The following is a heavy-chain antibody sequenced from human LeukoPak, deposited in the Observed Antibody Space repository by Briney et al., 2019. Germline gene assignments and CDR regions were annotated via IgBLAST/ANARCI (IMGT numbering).Heavy chain of an antibody. CDR1: GFTFSSYA. CDR3: AKTTTVGFGDWFDP. CDR2: ISGSGGST. Sequence: PGGSLRLSCAASGFTFSSYAMSWVGQAPGKRLEWVSAISGSGGSTYYADSVKGRFTISRDNPKNTPYLQMNSLRAEDTAVYYCAKTTTVGFGDWFDPWGQGTLVTVSS. V-gene: IGHV3-23*01. D-gene: IGHD4-11*01. J-gene: IGHJ5*02.